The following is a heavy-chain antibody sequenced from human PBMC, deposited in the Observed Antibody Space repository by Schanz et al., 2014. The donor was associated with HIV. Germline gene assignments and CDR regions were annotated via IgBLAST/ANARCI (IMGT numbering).Heavy chain of an antibody. Sequence: QVQLVQSGAEVKKPGASVTVSCKASGYTFTNYGINWVRQAPGQGLEWMGWISGYIGNTNYAQNLQGRVTMTTDTLTSTVYMELRSLRSDDTAIYYCARGARYGMDVWGQGTTVIVSS. CDR3: ARGARYGMDV. CDR2: ISGYIGNT. V-gene: IGHV1-18*01. CDR1: GYTFTNYG. J-gene: IGHJ6*02.